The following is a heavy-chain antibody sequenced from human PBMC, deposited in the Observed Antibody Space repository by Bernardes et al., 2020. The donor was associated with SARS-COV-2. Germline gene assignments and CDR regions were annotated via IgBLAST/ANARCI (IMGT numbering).Heavy chain of an antibody. J-gene: IGHJ5*02. V-gene: IGHV3-48*03. Sequence: GSLRLSCEVSGFRFSDYEMNWVRQAPGKGLEWISYISYSGNKRYYGDSVKGRFTVSRDNSKNSLYLDMNSLRVEDTALYFCARDERDNWDRPNWFDVWGQGTLVTVSS. CDR3: ARDERDNWDRPNWFDV. CDR2: ISYSGNKR. D-gene: IGHD1-1*01. CDR1: GFRFSDYE.